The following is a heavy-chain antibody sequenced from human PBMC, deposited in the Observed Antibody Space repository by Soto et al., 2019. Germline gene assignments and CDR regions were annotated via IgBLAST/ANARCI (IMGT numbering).Heavy chain of an antibody. Sequence: GGSLRLSCAASGFTFDDYAMHWVRQAPGKGLEWVSGISWNSGIIDYADSVKGRFTISRDNAKNSLYLQMNSLRAEDTALYYCAKGYSYGVLEPLGYWGQGTLVTAPQ. V-gene: IGHV3-9*01. D-gene: IGHD5-18*01. CDR3: AKGYSYGVLEPLGY. J-gene: IGHJ4*02. CDR1: GFTFDDYA. CDR2: ISWNSGII.